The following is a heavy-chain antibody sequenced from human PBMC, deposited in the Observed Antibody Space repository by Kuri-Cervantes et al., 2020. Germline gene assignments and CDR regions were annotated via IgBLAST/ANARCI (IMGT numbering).Heavy chain of an antibody. V-gene: IGHV3-21*04. CDR2: ISSSSSYI. Sequence: GESLKISCAASGFTFSSYSMNWVRQAPGKGLEWVSSISSSSSYIYYADSVEGRFTISRDNAKNSLYLQMNSLRAEDTAVYYCARGHYGLDVWGQGTTVTVSS. CDR3: ARGHYGLDV. CDR1: GFTFSSYS. J-gene: IGHJ6*02.